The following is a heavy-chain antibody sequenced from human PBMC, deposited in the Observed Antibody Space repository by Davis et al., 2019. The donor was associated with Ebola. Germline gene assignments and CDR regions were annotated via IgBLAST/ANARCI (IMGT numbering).Heavy chain of an antibody. D-gene: IGHD1-26*01. CDR1: GFTFSSYW. V-gene: IGHV3-7*03. Sequence: GESLKISCAASGFTFSSYWMSWVRQAPGKGLEWVANIKQDGSEKYYVDSVKGRFTISRDNAKNTLYLQMNSLRAEDTAVYYCAKDGEWELLLFDYWGQGTLVTVSS. CDR3: AKDGEWELLLFDY. J-gene: IGHJ4*02. CDR2: IKQDGSEK.